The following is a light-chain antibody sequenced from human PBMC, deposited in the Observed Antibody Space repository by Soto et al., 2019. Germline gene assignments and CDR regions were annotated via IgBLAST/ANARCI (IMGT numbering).Light chain of an antibody. V-gene: IGKV3-20*01. CDR3: QQYSTSRT. CDR2: GGS. Sequence: EIVITQSPATLSVSPGERATLSCSASQSVSSNLAWYQQKPGQAPRILIYGGSSRATGTPVRFSGSGSETDFTLTITRLEPEDFAVYYCQQYSTSRTFGQGTKVDIK. CDR1: QSVSSN. J-gene: IGKJ1*01.